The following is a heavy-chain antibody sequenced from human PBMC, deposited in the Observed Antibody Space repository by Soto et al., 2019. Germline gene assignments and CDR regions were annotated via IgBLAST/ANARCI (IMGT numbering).Heavy chain of an antibody. D-gene: IGHD2-2*01. Sequence: QVLLVQSGAEVKEPGASVKVSCKASGYTFTNSAIYWVRQAPGQRLEWMGWINAGNGNTKYSQKFQGRVTVSRDTSATTAYMELRRLRSVDTAVFYCARAYCSDTNCLAGGYWGQGTLVTVSS. J-gene: IGHJ4*02. CDR1: GYTFTNSA. V-gene: IGHV1-3*01. CDR2: INAGNGNT. CDR3: ARAYCSDTNCLAGGY.